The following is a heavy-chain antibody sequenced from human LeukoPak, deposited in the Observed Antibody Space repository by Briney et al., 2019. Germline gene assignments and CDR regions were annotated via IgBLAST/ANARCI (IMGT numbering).Heavy chain of an antibody. CDR3: TRGHSRDGYNLSWFDP. CDR1: GFTFSSYW. D-gene: IGHD5-24*01. V-gene: IGHV3-49*04. CDR2: IRSKAYGGTT. J-gene: IGHJ5*02. Sequence: GGSLRLSCAASGFTFSSYWMSWVRQAPGKGLEWVGFIRSKAYGGTTEYAASVKGRFTISRDDSKSIAYLQMNSLKTEDTAVYYCTRGHSRDGYNLSWFDPWGQGTLVTVSS.